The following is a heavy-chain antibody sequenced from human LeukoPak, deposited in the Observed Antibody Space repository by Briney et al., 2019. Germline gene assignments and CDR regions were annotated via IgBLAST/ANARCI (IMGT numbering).Heavy chain of an antibody. CDR1: GGSITSRNYY. D-gene: IGHD3-10*01. V-gene: IGHV4-39*01. CDR3: VYYYGSGSVEY. Sequence: KPAETLSLTCTVSGGSITSRNYYWGWIRQPPGKGLEWIGSFYYSGSTNYNPSLKSRVTISVDTTRNQCSLKLSSVTAADTPVYYCVYYYGSGSVEYWGQGTLVTVSS. J-gene: IGHJ4*02. CDR2: FYYSGST.